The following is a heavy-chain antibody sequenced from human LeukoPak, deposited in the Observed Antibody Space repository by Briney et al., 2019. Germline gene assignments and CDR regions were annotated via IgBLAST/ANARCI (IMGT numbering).Heavy chain of an antibody. Sequence: QTGGSLRLSCAASGFTVSSNYMSWVRQAPGKGLEWVSVIYSGGSTYYSDSVKDRFPTPRENSKKTLYLQMNSLRAEDTAVYYCARDPQLYSSSRDYWGQGTLVTVSS. D-gene: IGHD6-6*01. CDR3: ARDPQLYSSSRDY. CDR2: IYSGGST. J-gene: IGHJ4*02. V-gene: IGHV3-66*02. CDR1: GFTVSSNY.